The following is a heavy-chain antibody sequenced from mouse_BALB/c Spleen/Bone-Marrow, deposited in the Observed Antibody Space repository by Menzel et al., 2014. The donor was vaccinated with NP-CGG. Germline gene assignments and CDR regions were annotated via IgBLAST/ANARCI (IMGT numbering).Heavy chain of an antibody. CDR1: GFTFSDYY. V-gene: IGHV5-4*02. J-gene: IGHJ3*01. CDR3: ARDGDYSYAWFAY. D-gene: IGHD2-12*01. CDR2: ISDGGSYT. Sequence: EVKLMESGGGLVKPGGSLKLSCAASGFTFSDYYMYWVRQTPEKRLEWVAIISDGGSYTFYPDSVKGRFTISRDNAKNSLYLQMRSLKSEDTAMYYCARDGDYSYAWFAYWGQGTLVTVSA.